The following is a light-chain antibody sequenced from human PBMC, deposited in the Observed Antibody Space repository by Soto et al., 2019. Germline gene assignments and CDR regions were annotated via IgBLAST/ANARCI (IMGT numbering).Light chain of an antibody. Sequence: EIILRQSPDTLSLSPGERATLSCRASQTVSSNYLAWCQQRPGQAPRLLIYGASTRAAGIPARFSGSGSGTEFTLSISNVQSEDLALYYCPQSNDWRSITLGPGTRLEIK. CDR1: QTVSSN. CDR2: GAS. CDR3: PQSNDWRSIT. V-gene: IGKV3D-15*01. J-gene: IGKJ5*01.